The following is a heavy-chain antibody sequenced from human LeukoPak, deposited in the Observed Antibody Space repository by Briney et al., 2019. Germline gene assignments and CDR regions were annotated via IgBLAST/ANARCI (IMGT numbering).Heavy chain of an antibody. CDR1: GFTFSIYG. CDR3: ARAVAQPEWGIYGDYPLAMYYFDY. V-gene: IGHV3-48*04. CDR2: ISSSSDSI. D-gene: IGHD4-17*01. Sequence: GGSLRLSCAASGFTFSIYGMNWVRQAPGKGLEWVSYISSSSDSIYYADSVKGRFTISRDNAKNSLFLQMNSQRAEDTAVFYCARAVAQPEWGIYGDYPLAMYYFDYWGQGTLVTVSS. J-gene: IGHJ4*02.